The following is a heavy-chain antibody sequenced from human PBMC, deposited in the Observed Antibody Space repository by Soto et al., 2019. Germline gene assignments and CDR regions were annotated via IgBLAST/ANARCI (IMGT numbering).Heavy chain of an antibody. Sequence: QVQLQQWGAGLLKPSETLSLTCAVYGGSFSGYYWTGIRPPPGTGLEWIGEINHSGSTNYNPSLKSRVTISVDTSKNQFSLKLTSVTAADTAVYYCARDKITGLFDYWGQGTLVTVSS. CDR2: INHSGST. D-gene: IGHD2-8*02. CDR3: ARDKITGLFDY. V-gene: IGHV4-34*01. J-gene: IGHJ4*02. CDR1: GGSFSGYY.